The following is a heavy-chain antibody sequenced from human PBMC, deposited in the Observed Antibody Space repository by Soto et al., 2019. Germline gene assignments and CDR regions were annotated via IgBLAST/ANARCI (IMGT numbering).Heavy chain of an antibody. CDR3: ARDHPPRSIRSSTSWHISYNWFDP. J-gene: IGHJ5*02. CDR2: ISAYNGNT. D-gene: IGHD2-2*01. Sequence: ASVKVSCKASGYTFTSYGISWVRQAPGQGLEWMGWISAYNGNTNYAQKLQGRVTMTTDTSTSTAYTELRSLRSDDTAVYYCARDHPPRSIRSSTSWHISYNWFDPWGQGTLVTVSS. CDR1: GYTFTSYG. V-gene: IGHV1-18*01.